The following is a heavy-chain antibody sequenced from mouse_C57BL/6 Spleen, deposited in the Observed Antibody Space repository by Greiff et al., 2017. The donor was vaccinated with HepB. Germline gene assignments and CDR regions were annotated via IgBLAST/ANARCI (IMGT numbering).Heavy chain of an antibody. CDR3: ARITTVVAYAYFDY. CDR2: IWWDDDK. J-gene: IGHJ2*01. V-gene: IGHV8-8*01. CDR1: GFSLSTFGMG. Sequence: VKLQESGPGILQPSQTLSLTCSFSGFSLSTFGMGVGWIRQPSGKGLEWLAHIWWDDDKYYNPALKSRLTISKDTSKNQVFLKIANVDTADTATYYCARITTVVAYAYFDYWGQGTTLTVSS. D-gene: IGHD1-1*01.